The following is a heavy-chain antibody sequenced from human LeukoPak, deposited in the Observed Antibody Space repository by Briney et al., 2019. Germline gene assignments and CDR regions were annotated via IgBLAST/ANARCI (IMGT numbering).Heavy chain of an antibody. Sequence: SVKVSCKVSGGTFSSYAISWVRQAPGQGLEWMGRIIPIFGTANYAQKFQGRVTITTDESTSTAYMELSSLRSEDTAVYYCASSGGAAAGFDYWGQGTLVTVSS. CDR3: ASSGGAAAGFDY. D-gene: IGHD6-13*01. CDR1: GGTFSSYA. J-gene: IGHJ4*02. CDR2: IIPIFGTA. V-gene: IGHV1-69*05.